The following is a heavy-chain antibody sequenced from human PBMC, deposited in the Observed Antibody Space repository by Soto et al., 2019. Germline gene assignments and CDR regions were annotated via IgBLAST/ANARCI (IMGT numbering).Heavy chain of an antibody. Sequence: PGGSLRLSCAASGFTFSSYAMSWVRQAPGKGLEWVSAISGSGGSTYYADSVKGRFTISRDNSKNTLYLQMNSLRAEDTAVYYCAKWGYCSSTSCYTWGRNYYYYGMDVWGQGTTVTVSS. J-gene: IGHJ6*02. CDR2: ISGSGGST. D-gene: IGHD2-2*02. V-gene: IGHV3-23*01. CDR3: AKWGYCSSTSCYTWGRNYYYYGMDV. CDR1: GFTFSSYA.